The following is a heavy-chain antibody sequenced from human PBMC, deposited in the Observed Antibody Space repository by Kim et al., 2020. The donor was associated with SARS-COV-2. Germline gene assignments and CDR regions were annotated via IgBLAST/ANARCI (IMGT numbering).Heavy chain of an antibody. Sequence: LNSRFTISVDTSKNQFSLKMSSVTAADTAVYYCARGGHVNQYSNSPHFDYWGQGILVTVSP. CDR3: ARGGHVNQYSNSPHFDY. D-gene: IGHD6-6*01. J-gene: IGHJ4*02. V-gene: IGHV4-34*01.